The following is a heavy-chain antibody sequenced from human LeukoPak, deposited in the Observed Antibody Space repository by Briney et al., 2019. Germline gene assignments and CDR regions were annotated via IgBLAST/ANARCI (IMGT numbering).Heavy chain of an antibody. J-gene: IGHJ4*02. CDR3: AKSYRTFGSSGFYHFDY. CDR1: GFTFSNYA. Sequence: SGGYLRLSCAASGFTFSNYAMTWVRQAPGQGLEWFSSITDGGGTTYYADSVKGRFTISRDNSKNSLYLQLSSLRADDTAVYFCAKSYRTFGSSGFYHFDYWGPGTLVTVSS. D-gene: IGHD3-22*01. CDR2: ITDGGGTT. V-gene: IGHV3-23*01.